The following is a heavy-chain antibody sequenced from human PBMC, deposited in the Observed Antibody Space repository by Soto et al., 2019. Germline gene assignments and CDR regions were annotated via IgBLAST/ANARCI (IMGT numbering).Heavy chain of an antibody. V-gene: IGHV4-30-4*01. Sequence: QVQLQESGPGLVRPSQTLSLTCTVSGDSISSADYYWSWIRQTPGKGLEGIGHIFYSGTTYYNPSLKSRLTLSVDTSKNHFSLRLTSVTAADTAVYYCARDLWVEPELYYYGMDVWGQGTTVTVSS. CDR2: IFYSGTT. CDR3: ARDLWVEPELYYYGMDV. D-gene: IGHD1-1*01. CDR1: GDSISSADYY. J-gene: IGHJ6*02.